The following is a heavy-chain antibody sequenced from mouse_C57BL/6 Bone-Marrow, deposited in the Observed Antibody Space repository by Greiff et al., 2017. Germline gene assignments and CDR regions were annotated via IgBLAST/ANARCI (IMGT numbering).Heavy chain of an antibody. CDR3: ARGLRRMLFDY. Sequence: VQLQQPGAELVKPGASVKISCKASGYTFPSYWITWVQPRPGPGLAWLGDIYPGSGSTNYNEKFKSQATLTVDTSSSTDYMQLRSLTSEDSAVDYCARGLRRMLFDYGGQGTTLTVSS. D-gene: IGHD2-4*01. CDR2: IYPGSGST. CDR1: GYTFPSYW. J-gene: IGHJ2*01. V-gene: IGHV1-55*01.